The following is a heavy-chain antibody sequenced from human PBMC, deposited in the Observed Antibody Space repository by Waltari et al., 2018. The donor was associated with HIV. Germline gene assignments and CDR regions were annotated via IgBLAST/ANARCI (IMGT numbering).Heavy chain of an antibody. CDR3: TTHLTGTGSFFYYIMDN. CDR2: IDADAKTP. V-gene: IGHV3-23*01. J-gene: IGHJ6*02. D-gene: IGHD1-1*01. Sequence: EVRLLEGGGARGQPGESLNLFCTCSGQKFWIFPLSWFRQSPGRVLVWLATIDADAKTPHYADSLKGRSVVSRDDSKKKLFLKMDDLRVDDTAVYFCTTHLTGTGSFFYYIMDNWGRGTTVTVS. CDR1: GQKFWIFP.